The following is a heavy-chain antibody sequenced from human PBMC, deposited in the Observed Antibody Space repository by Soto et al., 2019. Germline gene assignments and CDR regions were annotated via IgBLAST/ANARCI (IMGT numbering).Heavy chain of an antibody. J-gene: IGHJ5*02. D-gene: IGHD3-3*01. CDR1: GFSLTSPGMC. Sequence: GSGPTLVNPTETLTVTCTFSGFSLTSPGMCVSWIRQSPGKALEWLALIERDDDDKYYSTSLKTRLTISKDTSKNQVVLTMTNMDPGDTATYYCARTGGVFWSGHDGGWFDPWGQGTLVTVSS. V-gene: IGHV2-70*01. CDR2: IERDDDDK. CDR3: ARTGGVFWSGHDGGWFDP.